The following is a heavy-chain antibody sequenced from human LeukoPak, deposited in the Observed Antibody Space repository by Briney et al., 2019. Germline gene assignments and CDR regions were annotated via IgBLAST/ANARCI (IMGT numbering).Heavy chain of an antibody. CDR1: GFTFSSYG. V-gene: IGHV3-30*18. J-gene: IGHJ4*02. CDR3: AKDHEDYYFDY. Sequence: GSLRLSCAASGFTFSSYGMHWVRQAPGKGLEWVAVISYDGSNKYYADSVKGRFTISRDNSKNTLYLQMNSLRAEDTAVYYCAKDHEDYYFDYWGQGTLVTVSS. CDR2: ISYDGSNK.